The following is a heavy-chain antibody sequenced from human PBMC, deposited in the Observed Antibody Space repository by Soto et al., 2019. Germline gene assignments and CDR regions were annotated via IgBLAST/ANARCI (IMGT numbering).Heavy chain of an antibody. CDR1: GFTFSDYF. D-gene: IGHD3-22*01. CDR3: ARENYYDGSGYLYYFDY. J-gene: IGHJ4*02. V-gene: IGHV3-11*01. Sequence: PGGSLRLSWGAAGFTFSDYFMSWIRQAPGKGLEWISYISSGYTVYYADSVKGRFTISRDNAKNSLYLEMNSLRAEDTAVYYCARENYYDGSGYLYYFDYWGQGTPVTVSS. CDR2: ISSGYTV.